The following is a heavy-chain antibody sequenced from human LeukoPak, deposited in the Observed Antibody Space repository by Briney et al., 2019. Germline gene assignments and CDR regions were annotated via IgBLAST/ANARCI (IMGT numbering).Heavy chain of an antibody. CDR2: IYSGGST. CDR3: ARVPTGELSFTYYFDY. CDR1: GFTVSSNY. V-gene: IGHV3-66*02. Sequence: PAGSLRLSCAASGFTVSSNYMSWVRQAPGKGLEWVSVIYSGGSTYYADYVKGRFTISRDNSKNTLYLQMNSLRAEDTAVYYCARVPTGELSFTYYFDYWGQGTLVTVSS. D-gene: IGHD3-16*02. J-gene: IGHJ4*02.